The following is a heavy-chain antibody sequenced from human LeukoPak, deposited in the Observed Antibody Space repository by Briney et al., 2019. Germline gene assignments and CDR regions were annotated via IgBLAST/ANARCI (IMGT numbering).Heavy chain of an antibody. CDR2: ISGSGGGT. Sequence: GGSLRLSCGASGFTFSTYGMNWVRQAPGKGLEWVSAISGSGGGTFYTHSVKGRFTISRDNSKNTLFLQMNGLRAEDTATYCCAKSRSPGYSMGYDPDYWGQGTLVIVST. CDR3: AKSRSPGYSMGYDPDY. V-gene: IGHV3-23*01. D-gene: IGHD5-18*01. J-gene: IGHJ4*02. CDR1: GFTFSTYG.